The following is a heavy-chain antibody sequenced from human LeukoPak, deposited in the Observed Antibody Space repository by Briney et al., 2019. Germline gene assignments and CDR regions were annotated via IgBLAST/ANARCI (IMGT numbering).Heavy chain of an antibody. CDR2: ISPNSGGT. CDR3: ARDSYYYDSSGTNAGPDY. D-gene: IGHD3-22*01. V-gene: IGHV1-2*02. CDR1: GYTFTGYY. Sequence: GASVKVSCKASGYTFTGYYMHWVRQAPGQGLEWMGWISPNSGGTNYAQKFQGRVTMTRDTSISTAYMELSRLRSDDTAVYYCARDSYYYDSSGTNAGPDYWGQGTLVTVSS. J-gene: IGHJ4*02.